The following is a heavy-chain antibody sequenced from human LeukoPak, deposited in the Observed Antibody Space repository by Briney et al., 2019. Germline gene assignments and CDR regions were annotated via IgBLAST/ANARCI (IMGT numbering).Heavy chain of an antibody. V-gene: IGHV1-69*05. Sequence: SVKVSCKASGGTFSSYAISWVRQAPGQGLEWMGGIIPIFGTANYAQKFQGRVTMTTDTSTSTAYMELRSLRSDDTAVYYCARVGNLWFGIDWGQGTLVTVSS. D-gene: IGHD3-10*01. J-gene: IGHJ4*02. CDR3: ARVGNLWFGID. CDR1: GGTFSSYA. CDR2: IIPIFGTA.